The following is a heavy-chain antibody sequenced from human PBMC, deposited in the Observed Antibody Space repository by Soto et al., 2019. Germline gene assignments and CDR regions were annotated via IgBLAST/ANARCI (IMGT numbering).Heavy chain of an antibody. CDR1: GGSISSSRFY. V-gene: IGHV4-39*01. CDR3: TRHYYYLAGDDYYYGMDV. Sequence: PSETLSLTCSVSGGSISSSRFYWAWIRQPPGKGLEWIGNVYYSGSTYYNPSVESRVTISIDTSKNPFSLNLSSVTAADTAVYYCTRHYYYLAGDDYYYGMDVWGQGTTVTVSS. CDR2: VYYSGST. J-gene: IGHJ6*02. D-gene: IGHD3-22*01.